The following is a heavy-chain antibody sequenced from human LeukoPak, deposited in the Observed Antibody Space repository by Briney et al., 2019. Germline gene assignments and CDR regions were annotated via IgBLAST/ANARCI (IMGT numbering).Heavy chain of an antibody. J-gene: IGHJ4*02. Sequence: PSETLSLTCTVSGYSISSGYYWGWIRQPPGKGLEWIGSIYHSGSTYYNPSLKSRVTISVDTSKNQFSLKLSSATAADTAVYYCARGSKAYYEGYFDYWGQGTLVTVSS. CDR2: IYHSGST. CDR3: ARGSKAYYEGYFDY. V-gene: IGHV4-38-2*02. CDR1: GYSISSGYY. D-gene: IGHD3-3*01.